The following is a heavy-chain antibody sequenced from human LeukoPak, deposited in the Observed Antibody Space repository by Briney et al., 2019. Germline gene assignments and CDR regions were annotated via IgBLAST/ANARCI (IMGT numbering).Heavy chain of an antibody. CDR2: INGSGKT. J-gene: IGHJ4*02. V-gene: IGHV4-34*01. CDR3: ARVMGAANFDY. Sequence: SETLSLTCAVSGGSFSAFHWTWIGQPPGQGLEWIGEINGSGKTNYNPSLKSRVTISVDTSKNQFSLKMTSVTAADTAVYYCARVMGAANFDYWGQGTLVTVSS. CDR1: GGSFSAFH. D-gene: IGHD1-26*01.